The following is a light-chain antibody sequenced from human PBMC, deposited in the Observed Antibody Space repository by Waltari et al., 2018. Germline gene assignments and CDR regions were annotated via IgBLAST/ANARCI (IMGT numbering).Light chain of an antibody. CDR2: ATS. V-gene: IGKV1-39*01. CDR3: QQTYSTWT. Sequence: DIQMTQSPSSLSASVGDRVTITCRASQSISNNLNWYQQKPGKAPKLLIYATSVLQSGVPSSFSGRGSGTDFTLTISSLQPEDFATYYCQQTYSTWTFGQGTAVEIK. J-gene: IGKJ1*01. CDR1: QSISNN.